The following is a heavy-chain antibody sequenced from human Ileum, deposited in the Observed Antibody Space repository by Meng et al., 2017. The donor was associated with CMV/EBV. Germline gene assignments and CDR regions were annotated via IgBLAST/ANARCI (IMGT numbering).Heavy chain of an antibody. J-gene: IGHJ6*02. CDR1: GGSISSYY. CDR3: ARGGKYYYDSSGYYYADV. V-gene: IGHV4-34*01. D-gene: IGHD3-22*01. CDR2: INHSGST. Sequence: SETLSLTCAVSGGSISSYYWSWIRQSPGKGLEWIGEINHSGSTNYNPSLKSRVTISVDTSKNQFSLKLSSVTAADTAVYYCARGGKYYYDSSGYYYADVWGQGTTVTVSS.